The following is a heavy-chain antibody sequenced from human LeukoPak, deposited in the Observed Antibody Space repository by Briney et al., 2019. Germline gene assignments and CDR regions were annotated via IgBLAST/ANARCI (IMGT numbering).Heavy chain of an antibody. D-gene: IGHD3-10*01. CDR2: IYHGGST. CDR3: ARSITMVRGVITTFYYFDY. Sequence: PSETLSLTCTVSGYSISSGYYWGWIRQPPGKGLEWIGSIYHGGSTYYNPSLKSRVTISVDTSKNQFSLKLSSVTAADTAVYYCARSITMVRGVITTFYYFDYWGQGTLVTVSS. V-gene: IGHV4-38-2*02. J-gene: IGHJ4*02. CDR1: GYSISSGYY.